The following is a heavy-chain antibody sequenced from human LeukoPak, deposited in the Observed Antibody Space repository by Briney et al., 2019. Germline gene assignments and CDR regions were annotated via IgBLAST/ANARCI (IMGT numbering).Heavy chain of an antibody. CDR3: ARDGVDCSSTSCYPDFDY. Sequence: SQTPSLTCAISGDSVSSNSAAWNWIRQPPSRGLEWLGSTYYRSKWYNDYAVSVKSRITINPDTSKNQFSLQLNSVTPEDTAVYYCARDGVDCSSTSCYPDFDYWGQGTLVTVSS. CDR1: GDSVSSNSAA. V-gene: IGHV6-1*01. D-gene: IGHD2-2*01. J-gene: IGHJ4*02. CDR2: TYYRSKWYN.